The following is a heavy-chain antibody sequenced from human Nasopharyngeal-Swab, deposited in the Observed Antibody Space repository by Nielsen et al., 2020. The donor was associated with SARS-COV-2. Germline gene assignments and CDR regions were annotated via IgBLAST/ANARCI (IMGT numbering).Heavy chain of an antibody. CDR3: ASVREHIVVVTAIYDY. CDR2: ISSSSSYI. V-gene: IGHV3-21*01. Sequence: GESLKISCAASGFTFSNAWMNWVRQAPGKGLEWVSSISSSSSYIYYADSVKGRFTISRDNAKNSLYLQMNSLRAEDTAVYYCASVREHIVVVTAIYDYWGQGTLVTVSS. CDR1: GFTFSNAW. J-gene: IGHJ4*02. D-gene: IGHD2-21*02.